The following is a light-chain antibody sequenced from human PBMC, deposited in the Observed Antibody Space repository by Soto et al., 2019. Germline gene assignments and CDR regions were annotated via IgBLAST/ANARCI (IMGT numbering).Light chain of an antibody. V-gene: IGKV3-15*01. Sequence: EIVMTQSPATLSVSPGERATLSCRASQSVGSNLAWYQQKPGQAPRLLIYRASTRATGVPARFSGSGSGTEFTLTISSLQSEDFAVYCCQHYNIWPLTFGGGTKVDIK. J-gene: IGKJ4*01. CDR1: QSVGSN. CDR3: QHYNIWPLT. CDR2: RAS.